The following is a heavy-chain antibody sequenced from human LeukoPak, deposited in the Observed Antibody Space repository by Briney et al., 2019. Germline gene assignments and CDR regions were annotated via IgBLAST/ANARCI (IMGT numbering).Heavy chain of an antibody. V-gene: IGHV3-74*01. J-gene: IGHJ3*02. CDR2: INTDGSST. Sequence: GGSLRLSCAASRFTFSSYWMHCVRQAPGKRLGWGSRINTDGSSTSYADSVKGPFTISRDTAKNTLYLQMNSLRAEDTAVYYCAKNYYGSGSYYNAGAFDIWGQGTMVTVSS. CDR3: AKNYYGSGSYYNAGAFDI. CDR1: RFTFSSYW. D-gene: IGHD3-10*01.